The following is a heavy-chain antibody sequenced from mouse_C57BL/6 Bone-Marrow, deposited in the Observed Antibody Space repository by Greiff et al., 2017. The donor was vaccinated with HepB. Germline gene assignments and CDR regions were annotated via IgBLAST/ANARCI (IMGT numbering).Heavy chain of an antibody. D-gene: IGHD1-1*01. V-gene: IGHV3-6*01. CDR2: ISYDGSN. Sequence: EVKLMESGPGLVKPSQSLSLTCSVTGYSITSGYYWNWIRQFPGNKLEWMGYISYDGSNNYNPSLKNRISITRDTSKNQFFLKLNSVTTEDTATYYCARGGITTVVATPHWYFDVWGTGTTVTVSS. CDR3: ARGGITTVVATPHWYFDV. CDR1: GYSITSGYY. J-gene: IGHJ1*03.